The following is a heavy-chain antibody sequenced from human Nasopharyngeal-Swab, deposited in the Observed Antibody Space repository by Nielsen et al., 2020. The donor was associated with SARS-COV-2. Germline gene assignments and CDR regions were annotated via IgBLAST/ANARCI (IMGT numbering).Heavy chain of an antibody. V-gene: IGHV5-51*01. CDR2: IYPGDSDT. CDR1: GYSFTSYW. D-gene: IGHD5-24*01. Sequence: KVSCKASGYSFTSYWIGWVRQMPGKGLEWLGIIYPGDSDTTYSPSFQGQVTISADKSISTAYLQWSSLKASDTAVYYCARTYKYYYYYYAMDVWGQGTTVTVSS. CDR3: ARTYKYYYYYYAMDV. J-gene: IGHJ6*02.